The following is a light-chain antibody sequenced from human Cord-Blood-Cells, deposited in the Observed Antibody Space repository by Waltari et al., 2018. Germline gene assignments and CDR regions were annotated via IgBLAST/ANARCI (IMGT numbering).Light chain of an antibody. Sequence: QSALTQPASVSGSPGQSITISCTGTSSDVGSYTLVSWYQQHPGKAPKLMIYEGSKRPSGVSNRCSGSKSGNTASLTISGLQAEDEADYYCCSYAGSSTFHVVFGGGTKLTVL. V-gene: IGLV2-23*03. CDR3: CSYAGSSTFHVV. CDR2: EGS. J-gene: IGLJ2*01. CDR1: SSDVGSYTL.